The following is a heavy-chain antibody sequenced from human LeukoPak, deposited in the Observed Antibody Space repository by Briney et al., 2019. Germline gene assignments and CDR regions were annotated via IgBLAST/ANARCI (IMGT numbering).Heavy chain of an antibody. V-gene: IGHV1-2*02. J-gene: IGHJ3*02. Sequence: ASVKVSCQACGYTFTDYYMHWVGQAPGQGLEWMGWINPNSGGTNYAQKFQGRVTMTRDTSISTAYMELSRLRSDDTAVYYCARYLRRGPRHAFDIWGQGTMVTVSS. CDR1: GYTFTDYY. CDR2: INPNSGGT. CDR3: ARYLRRGPRHAFDI.